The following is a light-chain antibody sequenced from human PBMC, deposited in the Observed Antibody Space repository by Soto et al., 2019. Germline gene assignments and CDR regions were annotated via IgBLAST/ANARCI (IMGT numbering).Light chain of an antibody. CDR2: DVS. J-gene: IGLJ1*01. V-gene: IGLV2-14*01. Sequence: QSVLTQPASVSGSPGQSITISCTGTSSDVGGYNYVSWYQQYPGKAPKLMIYDVSNRPSGVSNRFSGSKSGNTASLTISGLQAEDEADYYCSSYTSSSARVFGTGTEVTVL. CDR1: SSDVGGYNY. CDR3: SSYTSSSARV.